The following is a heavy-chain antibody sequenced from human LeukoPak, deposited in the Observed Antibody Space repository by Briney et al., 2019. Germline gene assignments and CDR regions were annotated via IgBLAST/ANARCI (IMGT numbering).Heavy chain of an antibody. CDR2: IGISSYYI. CDR1: GFTFSTYN. V-gene: IGHV3-21*04. J-gene: IGHJ4*02. CDR3: ARDLGLVGATTSSRFDY. D-gene: IGHD1-26*01. Sequence: GGSLRLSCAASGFTFSTYNMNWVRQAPGKGLEWVSSIGISSYYIDYADSVKGRFTISRDNAKNSLYLQINSLRAEDTAVYYCARDLGLVGATTSSRFDYWGQGTLVTVSS.